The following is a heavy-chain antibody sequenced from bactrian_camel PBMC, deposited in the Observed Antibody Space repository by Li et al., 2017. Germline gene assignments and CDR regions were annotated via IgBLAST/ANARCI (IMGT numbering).Heavy chain of an antibody. Sequence: VQLVESGGGSAQAGGSLRLSYTASGYTYIRAWFRQAPGQEREAVARILLDSDNIFYSESARGRFTISQDTAKKTVYLQMNRLEPQDTATYYCAAGSEPSGVSWRMPARYESWGQGTQVTVS. CDR3: AAGSEPSGVSWRMPARYES. J-gene: IGHJ4*01. CDR2: ILLDSDNI. D-gene: IGHD3*01. CDR1: GYTYIRA. V-gene: IGHV3S40*01.